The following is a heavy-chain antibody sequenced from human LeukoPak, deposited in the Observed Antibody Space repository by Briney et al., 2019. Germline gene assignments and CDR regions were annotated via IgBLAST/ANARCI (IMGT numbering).Heavy chain of an antibody. J-gene: IGHJ4*02. Sequence: KAGGSLRLSCAASGFTFSDYHMSWIRQAPGKGLEWVSYISSSSSYTNYADSVKGRFTISRDNAKNSLYLQMNSLRAEDTAVYYCARDLNGSENDYWGQGTLVTVSS. CDR1: GFTFSDYH. V-gene: IGHV3-11*06. CDR2: ISSSSSYT. D-gene: IGHD3-10*01. CDR3: ARDLNGSENDY.